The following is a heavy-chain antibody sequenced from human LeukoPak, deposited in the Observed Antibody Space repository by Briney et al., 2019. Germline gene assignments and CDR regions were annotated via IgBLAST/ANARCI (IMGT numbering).Heavy chain of an antibody. CDR3: EIISDAFDI. Sequence: GGSLRLSCAASGFTFSSYSMNWVRQAPGEGLEWVSYISSSSSTIYYADSVKGRFTISRDNAKNSLYLQMSSLRAEDTAVYYCEIISDAFDIWGPGTMVTVSS. D-gene: IGHD3-10*01. J-gene: IGHJ3*02. CDR2: ISSSSSTI. CDR1: GFTFSSYS. V-gene: IGHV3-48*04.